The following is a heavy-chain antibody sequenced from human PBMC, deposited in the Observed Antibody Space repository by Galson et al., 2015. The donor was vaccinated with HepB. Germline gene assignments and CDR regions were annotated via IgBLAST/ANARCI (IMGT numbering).Heavy chain of an antibody. CDR2: ISAYNANT. CDR1: GYTFTSYG. V-gene: IGHV1-18*01. CDR3: VRAGGYSGYDTFDY. D-gene: IGHD5-12*01. J-gene: IGHJ4*02. Sequence: SVKVSCKASGYTFTSYGISWVRQAPGEGLEWMGWISAYNANTKYVQKFQGRVTMTTDISTNTGHMKLRSLRSDDTAVYYCVRAGGYSGYDTFDYWGQGTLVTVSS.